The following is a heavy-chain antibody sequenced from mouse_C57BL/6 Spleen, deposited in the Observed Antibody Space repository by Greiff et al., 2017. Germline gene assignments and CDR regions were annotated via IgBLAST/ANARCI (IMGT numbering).Heavy chain of an antibody. CDR1: GFTFSDYY. J-gene: IGHJ3*01. Sequence: EVKLVESEGGLVQPGSSMKLSCTASGFTFSDYYMAWVRQVPEKGLEWVANINYDGSSTYYLDSLKSRFIISRDNAKNILYLQMSSLKSEDTATYYCARGGNYDYDVGFAYWGQGTLVTVSA. CDR3: ARGGNYDYDVGFAY. D-gene: IGHD2-4*01. CDR2: INYDGSST. V-gene: IGHV5-16*01.